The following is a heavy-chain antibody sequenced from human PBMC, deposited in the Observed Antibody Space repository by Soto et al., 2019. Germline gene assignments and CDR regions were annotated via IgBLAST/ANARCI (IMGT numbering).Heavy chain of an antibody. J-gene: IGHJ4*02. V-gene: IGHV4-34*01. CDR2: INHSGST. CDR1: GGSFSGYY. CDR3: ARASYVWGSYRYTLYFDY. D-gene: IGHD3-16*02. Sequence: PSETLSLTCAVYGGSFSGYYWSWIRQPPGKGLEWIGEINHSGSTNYNPSLKSRVTISVDTSKNQFSLKLSSVTAADTAVYYCARASYVWGSYRYTLYFDYWGQGTLVTVSS.